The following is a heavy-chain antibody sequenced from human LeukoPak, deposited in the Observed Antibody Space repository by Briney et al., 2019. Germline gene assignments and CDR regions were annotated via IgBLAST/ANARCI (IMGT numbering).Heavy chain of an antibody. CDR3: ARGDTVAGAFDI. Sequence: GSLRLSCAASGFTFSSYSMNWVRQAPGKGLEWVSSISSSSSYIYYADSVKGRFTISRDNAKNSLYLQMNSLRAEDTAVYYCARGDTVAGAFDIWGQGTMVTVSS. D-gene: IGHD6-13*01. V-gene: IGHV3-21*01. CDR1: GFTFSSYS. J-gene: IGHJ3*02. CDR2: ISSSSSYI.